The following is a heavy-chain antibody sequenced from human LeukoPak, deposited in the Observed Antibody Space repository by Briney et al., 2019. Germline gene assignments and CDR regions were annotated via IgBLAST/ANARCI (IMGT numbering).Heavy chain of an antibody. V-gene: IGHV1-18*01. CDR2: ISAYNGNT. Sequence: GASVKVSCKASGYTFTSYGISWVRQAPGQGLEWMEWISAYNGNTNYAQKLQGRVTMTTDTSTSTAYMELRSLRSDDTAVYYCARDIVVVVAATPSYFDYWGQGTLVTVSS. D-gene: IGHD2-15*01. CDR1: GYTFTSYG. J-gene: IGHJ4*02. CDR3: ARDIVVVVAATPSYFDY.